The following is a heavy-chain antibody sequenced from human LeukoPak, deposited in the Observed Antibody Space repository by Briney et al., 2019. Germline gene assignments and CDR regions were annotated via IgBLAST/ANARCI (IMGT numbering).Heavy chain of an antibody. J-gene: IGHJ6*03. CDR1: GFTFRSYW. V-gene: IGHV3-7*01. Sequence: PXGSLXXXCAVSGFTFRSYWMSWVRQAPGKGXXWVGNIKPDGSEKYYMDSVKGRFTISRDNAKNSLYLQMNSLRAEDTAVYYCARETTPDFSYYYMDVWGKGTTVTVSS. CDR2: IKPDGSEK. D-gene: IGHD1-7*01. CDR3: ARETTPDFSYYYMDV.